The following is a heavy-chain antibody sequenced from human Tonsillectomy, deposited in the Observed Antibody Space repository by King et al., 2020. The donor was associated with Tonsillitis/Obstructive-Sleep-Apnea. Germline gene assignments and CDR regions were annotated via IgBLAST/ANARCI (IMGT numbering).Heavy chain of an antibody. Sequence: EVQLVESGGGVVRPGGSLRLSCAASGFTFDDYGMSWVRQAPGKGLEWVSGINWNGGSTGYADSVKGRFTISRDNAKNSLYLQMNSLRAEDTALYYCARDIRGYCSSTSCYEGAFDIWGQETMVTVSS. CDR1: GFTFDDYG. D-gene: IGHD2-2*01. CDR2: INWNGGST. V-gene: IGHV3-20*04. CDR3: ARDIRGYCSSTSCYEGAFDI. J-gene: IGHJ3*02.